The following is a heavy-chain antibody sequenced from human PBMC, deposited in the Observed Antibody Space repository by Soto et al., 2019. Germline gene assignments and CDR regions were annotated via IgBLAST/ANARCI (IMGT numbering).Heavy chain of an antibody. V-gene: IGHV1-3*04. CDR3: ARVAPSSVSVPRLDP. D-gene: IGHD2-2*01. CDR1: GYTFTAYH. Sequence: QVQLVQSGAEVKEPGASVRVSCKAFGYTFTAYHIHWLRQAPGQGLEWMGWINTGNGNTRSSRTVPGRVLITRATSATPAYLEVHSLSSEATAICYCARVAPSSVSVPRLDPWGQGPLLTFSS. J-gene: IGHJ5*02. CDR2: INTGNGNT.